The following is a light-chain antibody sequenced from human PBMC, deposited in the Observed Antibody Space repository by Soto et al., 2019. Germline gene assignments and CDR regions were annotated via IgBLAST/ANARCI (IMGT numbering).Light chain of an antibody. CDR1: QSVSSSY. J-gene: IGKJ1*01. CDR3: QQYGRSCT. V-gene: IGKV3-20*01. CDR2: GSS. Sequence: EIVLTQSPGTLSLSPGERATLSCRASQSVSSSYLAWYQQKPGQAPRLLIYGSSSRATGIPDRFSGSGSGTDFTLTISRLEPEDFAVYYCQQYGRSCTFGQGTKMEIK.